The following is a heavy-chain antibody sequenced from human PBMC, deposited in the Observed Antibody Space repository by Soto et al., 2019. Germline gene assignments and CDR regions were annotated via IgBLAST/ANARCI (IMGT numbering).Heavy chain of an antibody. V-gene: IGHV1-69*04. CDR2: IIPILGIA. CDR3: ARVSGYSSSWLEY. CDR1: GYTFTSYG. J-gene: IGHJ4*02. Sequence: ASVKVSCKASGYTFTSYGISWVRQAPGQGLEWMGRIIPILGIANYAQKFQGRVTITADKSTSTAYMELSSLRSEDTAVYYCARVSGYSSSWLEYWGQGTLVTVSS. D-gene: IGHD6-13*01.